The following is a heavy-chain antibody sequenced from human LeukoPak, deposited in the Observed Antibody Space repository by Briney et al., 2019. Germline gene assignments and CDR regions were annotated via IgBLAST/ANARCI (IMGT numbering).Heavy chain of an antibody. J-gene: IGHJ4*02. Sequence: ASVKVSCKASGYTFTSYGISWVRQAPGQGLEWMGWISAYNGNTNYAQKLQGRVTMTTDTSTSTASMELRSLRSDDTAVYYCARERGRGGATSDYWGQGTLVTVSS. D-gene: IGHD1-26*01. CDR3: ARERGRGGATSDY. V-gene: IGHV1-18*01. CDR1: GYTFTSYG. CDR2: ISAYNGNT.